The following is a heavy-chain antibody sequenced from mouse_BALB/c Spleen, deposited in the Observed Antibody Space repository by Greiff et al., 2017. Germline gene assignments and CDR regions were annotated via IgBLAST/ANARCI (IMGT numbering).Heavy chain of an antibody. J-gene: IGHJ4*01. CDR3: ARSVTGDYAMDY. CDR2: IYPGDGDT. V-gene: IGHV1-87*01. Sequence: VQLQESGAELARPGASVKLSCKASGYTFTSYWMQWVKQRPGQGLEWIGAIYPGDGDTRYTQKFKGKATLTADKSSSTAYMQLSSLASEDSAVYYCARSVTGDYAMDYWGQGTSVTVSS. CDR1: GYTFTSYW. D-gene: IGHD4-1*01.